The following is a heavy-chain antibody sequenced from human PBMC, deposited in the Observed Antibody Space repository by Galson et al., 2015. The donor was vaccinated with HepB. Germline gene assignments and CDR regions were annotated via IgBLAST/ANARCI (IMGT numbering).Heavy chain of an antibody. Sequence: SLRLSCAASGFTFSTCTMNWVRQAPGKGLEWVSYISSDGSTIYYADSVKGRFTISRDNAKNSLYLQMNSLRDEDTAVYYCARDMERYFDYWGQGTLVTVSS. D-gene: IGHD1-1*01. CDR3: ARDMERYFDY. CDR1: GFTFSTCT. J-gene: IGHJ4*02. CDR2: ISSDGSTI. V-gene: IGHV3-48*02.